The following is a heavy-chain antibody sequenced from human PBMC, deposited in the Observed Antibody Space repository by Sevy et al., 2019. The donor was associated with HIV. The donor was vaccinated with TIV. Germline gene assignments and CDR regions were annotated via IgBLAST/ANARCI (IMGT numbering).Heavy chain of an antibody. D-gene: IGHD3-10*01. V-gene: IGHV3-7*03. CDR1: GFTFSSYW. Sequence: GGSLRLSCAASGFTFSSYWMSWVRQAPGKGLEWVANIKQDGSEKYYVDSVKGRFTISRDNAKNSLYLQMNSLRVEDTAVYYCARGGITMVRGRNAFDIWGQGTMVTVSS. CDR3: ARGGITMVRGRNAFDI. J-gene: IGHJ3*02. CDR2: IKQDGSEK.